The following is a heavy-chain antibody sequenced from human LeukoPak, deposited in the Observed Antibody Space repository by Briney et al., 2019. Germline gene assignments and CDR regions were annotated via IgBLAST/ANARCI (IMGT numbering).Heavy chain of an antibody. D-gene: IGHD3-10*02. CDR2: ISSSGSTI. J-gene: IGHJ4*02. CDR1: GFTFSSYE. CDR3: TRGSALFEKSPFDY. V-gene: IGHV3-48*03. Sequence: PGGSLRLSCAASGFTFSSYEMNWVRQAPGKGLEWVSYISSSGSTIYYADSVKGRFTISRDNARNTLHLQMNSLRAEDTAVYYCTRGSALFEKSPFDYWGQGSLVTVSS.